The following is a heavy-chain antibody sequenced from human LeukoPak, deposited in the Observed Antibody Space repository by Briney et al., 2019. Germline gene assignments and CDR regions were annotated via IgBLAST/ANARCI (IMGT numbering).Heavy chain of an antibody. D-gene: IGHD2-15*01. CDR3: ARDPRNVGLAP. CDR2: NNGDGSTT. Sequence: GGSLRLSCVASGFSLSGYWMYWVRQAPGKGLMYISRNNGDGSTTNYADVVKGRFAMSGDNVKNTLYLQMNSLRVEDTAVYYCARDPRNVGLAPWGQGTLVTVSS. V-gene: IGHV3-74*01. CDR1: GFSLSGYW. J-gene: IGHJ5*02.